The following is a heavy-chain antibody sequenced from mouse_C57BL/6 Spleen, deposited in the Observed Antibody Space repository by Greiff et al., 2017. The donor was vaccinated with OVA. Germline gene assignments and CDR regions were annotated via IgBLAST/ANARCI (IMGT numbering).Heavy chain of an antibody. J-gene: IGHJ4*01. Sequence: EVQLVESGEGLVKPGGSLKLSCAASGFTFSSYAMSWVRQTPEKRLEWVAYISSGGDYIYYADTVKGRFTISRDNARNTLYLQMSSLKSEDTAMYYCTRDPGYYGDYAMDYWGQGTSVTVSS. CDR2: ISSGGDYI. CDR3: TRDPGYYGDYAMDY. CDR1: GFTFSSYA. D-gene: IGHD1-1*02. V-gene: IGHV5-9-1*02.